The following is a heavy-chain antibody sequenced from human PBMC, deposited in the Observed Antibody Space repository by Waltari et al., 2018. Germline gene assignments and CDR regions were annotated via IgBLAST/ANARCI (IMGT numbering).Heavy chain of an antibody. CDR3: ARLVDYGDYPDI. J-gene: IGHJ3*02. CDR1: GGSFSGYY. D-gene: IGHD4-17*01. Sequence: QVQLQQWGAGLLKPSETLSLTCAVYGGSFSGYYWSWIRQPPGKGLEWIGEINHSGSTNYNPSLKSRVTISVDTSKNQFSLKLSSVTAADTAVYYSARLVDYGDYPDICGQGTMVTVSS. V-gene: IGHV4-34*01. CDR2: INHSGST.